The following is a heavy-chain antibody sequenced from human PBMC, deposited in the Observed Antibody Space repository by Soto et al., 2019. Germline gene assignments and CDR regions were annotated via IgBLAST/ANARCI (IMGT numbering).Heavy chain of an antibody. J-gene: IGHJ4*02. Sequence: EVHLLQSGGGLVQPGGSLRLSCAASGFSFSSFALSWVRQSPGKGLEWVAAVSGRGGDTYYANSVKGRFTISRDNSQNTLFRQMNSLRAEDSAIYYCAKDPNYDFWSGFSAVYFDYWGQGTLVTVSS. CDR2: VSGRGGDT. CDR3: AKDPNYDFWSGFSAVYFDY. D-gene: IGHD3-3*01. CDR1: GFSFSSFA. V-gene: IGHV3-23*01.